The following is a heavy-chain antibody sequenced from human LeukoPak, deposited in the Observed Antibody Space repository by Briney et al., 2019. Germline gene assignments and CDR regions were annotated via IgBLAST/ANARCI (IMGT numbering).Heavy chain of an antibody. CDR1: GGSISSGGYY. CDR3: ANSGYDRVKFDN. CDR2: IYYSGST. Sequence: SQTLSLTCTVSGGSISSGGYYWSWIRQHPGKGLEWIGYIYYSGSTYYNPSLKSRVTISVDMSKHQFSLKLSSVTAADTAVYYCANSGYDRVKFDNWGQGTLVTVSS. D-gene: IGHD5-12*01. V-gene: IGHV4-31*03. J-gene: IGHJ4*02.